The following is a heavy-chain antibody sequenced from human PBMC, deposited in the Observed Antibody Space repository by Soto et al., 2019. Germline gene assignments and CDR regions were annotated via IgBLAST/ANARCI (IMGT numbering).Heavy chain of an antibody. V-gene: IGHV3-7*01. CDR1: GFNISANW. CDR2: IKQDGGEK. D-gene: IGHD6-19*01. Sequence: EVQLAEWGGGLVQPGRSLRLSCVAAGFNISANWMSWVRQAPGKGLEWVANIKQDGGEKNYVDSVKGRFTISRDNADNSLFLQMNSLRADDTAVYYCARGQGWADYWGQGTLVTVSS. J-gene: IGHJ4*02. CDR3: ARGQGWADY.